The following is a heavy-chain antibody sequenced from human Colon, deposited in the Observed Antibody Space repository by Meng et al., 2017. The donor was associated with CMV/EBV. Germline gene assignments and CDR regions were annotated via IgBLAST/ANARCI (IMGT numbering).Heavy chain of an antibody. CDR1: GESLRSHY. V-gene: IGHV4-59*11. J-gene: IGHJ4*02. CDR2: VYYSGSA. Sequence: GSLRLSCTVSGESLRSHYWSWIRQPPGKGLEWMGHVYYSGSATYSPSLRSRVTISVDTSKNQFSLKLSSVTAADTAVYYCARERAITIFTGAGGYFDYWGQGTLVTVSS. CDR3: ARERAITIFTGAGGYFDY. D-gene: IGHD3-3*01.